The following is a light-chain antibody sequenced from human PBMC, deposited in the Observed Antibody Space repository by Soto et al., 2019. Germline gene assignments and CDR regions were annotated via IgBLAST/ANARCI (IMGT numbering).Light chain of an antibody. J-gene: IGKJ1*01. CDR1: QSVRGSY. CDR3: HQYGYSPRT. CDR2: DAS. Sequence: EIVLTQSPGTLSLSPGERATLSCRASQSVRGSYLGWYQQKPGQAPRLLIYDASRRATGIPDGFSGSGSGTNFTLTISRLEPEDSSVYYCHQYGYSPRTFGQGTKVEIK. V-gene: IGKV3-20*01.